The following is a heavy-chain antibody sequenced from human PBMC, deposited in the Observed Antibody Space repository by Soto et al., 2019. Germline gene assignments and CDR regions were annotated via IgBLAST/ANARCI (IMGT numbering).Heavy chain of an antibody. CDR3: AKIYYGDYVDRFDP. CDR1: GFTFSSYL. J-gene: IGHJ5*02. V-gene: IGHV3-7*01. D-gene: IGHD4-17*01. Sequence: GGSLRLSCAASGFTFSSYLMSWVRQAPGKGLEWVANIKQDGSEKYYVDSVKGRFTISRDNAKNSLYLQMNSLRAEDTAVYYCAKIYYGDYVDRFDPWGQGTLVTVSS. CDR2: IKQDGSEK.